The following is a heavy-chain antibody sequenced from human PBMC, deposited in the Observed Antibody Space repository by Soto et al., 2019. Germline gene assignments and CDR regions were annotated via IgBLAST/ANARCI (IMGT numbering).Heavy chain of an antibody. V-gene: IGHV4-59*01. Sequence: QVQLQESGPGLVKPSETLSLTCTVSGGSISSYYWSWIRPPPGKGLEWIGYIYYRGSTNYNPSLKSRVTISVDTSKTQFSLKLSSVTAADTAVYYCARAPRGNYGYPSDFAYWGQGTLVTVSS. J-gene: IGHJ4*02. CDR3: ARAPRGNYGYPSDFAY. CDR2: IYYRGST. CDR1: GGSISSYY. D-gene: IGHD3-10*01.